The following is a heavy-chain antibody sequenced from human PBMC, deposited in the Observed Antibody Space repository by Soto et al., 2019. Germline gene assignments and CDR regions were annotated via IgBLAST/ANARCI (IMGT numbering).Heavy chain of an antibody. J-gene: IGHJ4*02. V-gene: IGHV3-30-3*01. D-gene: IGHD6-13*01. CDR3: ARDSSSWRHLLDY. Sequence: GGSLRLSCAASGFTFSSYAMHWVRQAPGKGLEWVAVISYDGSNKYYADSVKGRFTISRDNSKNTLYLQMNSLRAEDTAVYYCARDSSSWRHLLDYWGQGTLVTVSS. CDR2: ISYDGSNK. CDR1: GFTFSSYA.